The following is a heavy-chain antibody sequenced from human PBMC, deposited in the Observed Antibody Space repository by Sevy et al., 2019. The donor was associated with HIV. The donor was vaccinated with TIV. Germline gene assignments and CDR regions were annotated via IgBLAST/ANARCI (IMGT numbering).Heavy chain of an antibody. CDR2: VSDDGIKD. J-gene: IGHJ5*02. V-gene: IGHV3-30*09. CDR3: VKEATAHRKIRFCFGDNCFYNWFDI. Sequence: GGSLRLSCTASEFTFSDYAMHWVRQTPGKGLEWVAIVSDDGIKDDYADSVKGRFAISRDNSRNTHYLQMNSLTPDDTAVYFCVKEATAHRKIRFCFGDNCFYNWFDIWGQGVLVTVSS. CDR1: EFTFSDYA. D-gene: IGHD1-1*01.